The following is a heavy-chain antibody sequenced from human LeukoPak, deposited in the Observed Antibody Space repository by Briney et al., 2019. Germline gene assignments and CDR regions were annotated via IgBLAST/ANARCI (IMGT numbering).Heavy chain of an antibody. V-gene: IGHV1-3*01. CDR1: GYTFTDYA. CDR2: INAGNGNT. J-gene: IGHJ6*02. CDR3: ARERWHCRVNCYSVYYYALDV. D-gene: IGHD2-15*01. Sequence: ASVKVSCKASGYTFTDYATFWVRQAPGQRLEWMGWINAGNGNTKYSQNFQGRVTVTSDTSAATAYVELNSLTSEDTAVYYCARERWHCRVNCYSVYYYALDVWGQGTTVTVSS.